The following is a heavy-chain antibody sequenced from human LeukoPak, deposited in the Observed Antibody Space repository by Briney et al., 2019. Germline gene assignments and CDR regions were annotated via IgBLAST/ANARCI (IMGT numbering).Heavy chain of an antibody. CDR2: IKHDGSEK. CDR3: GRDRDAADY. Sequence: GGSLRLSCAASGFTFSKYYMSWVRQNPEKGLEWVANIKHDGSEKYYVDSVKGRFTISRDNAKNSLSLQMNSLRAEDTGVYYCGRDRDAADYWGPGIVVTVSS. J-gene: IGHJ4*02. CDR1: GFTFSKYY. D-gene: IGHD2-15*01. V-gene: IGHV3-7*01.